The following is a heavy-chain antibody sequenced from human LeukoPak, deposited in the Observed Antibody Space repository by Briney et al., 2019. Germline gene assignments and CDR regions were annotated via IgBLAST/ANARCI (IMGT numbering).Heavy chain of an antibody. CDR3: ARENLAAAGTRGGYYYYYYMDV. V-gene: IGHV4-4*07. CDR2: IYTSGST. CDR1: GGSISSYY. D-gene: IGHD6-13*01. Sequence: PSETLSLTCTVSGGSISSYYWSWIRQPAGKGLEWIGRIYTSGSTNYNPSLKSRVTMSVDTSKNQFSLKLSSATAADTAVYYCARENLAAAGTRGGYYYYYYMDVWGKGTTVTVSS. J-gene: IGHJ6*03.